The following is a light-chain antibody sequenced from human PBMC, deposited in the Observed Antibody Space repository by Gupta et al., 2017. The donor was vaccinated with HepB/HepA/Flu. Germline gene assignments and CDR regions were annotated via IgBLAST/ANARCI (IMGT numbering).Light chain of an antibody. CDR3: CSYAGSDTLAV. CDR1: SSDVGGYNY. Sequence: QSALPQPRSVSGSPGQSVTISCTGTSSDVGGYNYVSWYQQHPGKAPELMIYDVSKRPSGVPDRFSGSKSGNTASLTISGLQAEDEADYYCCSYAGSDTLAVFGGGTKLTVL. J-gene: IGLJ2*01. CDR2: DVS. V-gene: IGLV2-11*01.